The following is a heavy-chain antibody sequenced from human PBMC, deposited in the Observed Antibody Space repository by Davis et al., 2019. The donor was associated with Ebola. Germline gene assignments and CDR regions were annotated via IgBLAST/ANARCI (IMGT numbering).Heavy chain of an antibody. CDR2: IYHSGST. CDR1: GYSISSGYY. V-gene: IGHV4-38-2*02. J-gene: IGHJ4*02. CDR3: ASLNYSDSSGLDY. D-gene: IGHD3-22*01. Sequence: SETLSLTCTVSGYSISSGYYWGWIRQPPGKGLEWIGSIYHSGSTYYNPSLKSRVTISVDTSKNQFSLKLSSVTAADTAVYYCASLNYSDSSGLDYWGQGTLVTVSS.